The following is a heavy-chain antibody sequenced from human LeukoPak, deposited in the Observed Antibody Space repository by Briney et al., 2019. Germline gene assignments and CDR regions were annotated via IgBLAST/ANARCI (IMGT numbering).Heavy chain of an antibody. J-gene: IGHJ4*02. CDR3: ARGGSGSYATFDY. D-gene: IGHD3-10*01. V-gene: IGHV1-8*03. Sequence: ASVKVSCKASGYTFTGHYMHGVRQPPARGLEWMGWMNPNSGNTGYAQKFQGRVTITKNTSISTAYMELSSLRSEDTAVYYCARGGSGSYATFDYWGQGTLVTVSS. CDR1: GYTFTGHY. CDR2: MNPNSGNT.